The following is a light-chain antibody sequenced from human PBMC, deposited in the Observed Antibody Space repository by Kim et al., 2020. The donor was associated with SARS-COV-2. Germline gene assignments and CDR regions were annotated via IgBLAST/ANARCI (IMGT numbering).Light chain of an antibody. CDR3: NSRDSSGNHLL. J-gene: IGLJ2*01. CDR1: SLRSYY. CDR2: DKN. Sequence: ALGQTVRIPCQGDSLRSYYASWYQQKPGQAPVLVISDKNNRPSGFPDRFSGSSSGNTASLTITGAQAEDEADYYCNSRDSSGNHLLFGGGTQLTVL. V-gene: IGLV3-19*01.